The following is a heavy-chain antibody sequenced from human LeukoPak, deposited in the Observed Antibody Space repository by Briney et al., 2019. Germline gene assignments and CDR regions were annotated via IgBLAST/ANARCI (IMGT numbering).Heavy chain of an antibody. CDR3: ARDKLSGNHDFDY. D-gene: IGHD1-14*01. Sequence: ASVKVSCKASGYTFTSYYMHWVRQAPGQGLEWMGWINTYNGNTDYAQKFQGRVTMTTDTSSSTAYMELRSLRSDDTAVYYCARDKLSGNHDFDYWGQGTLVTVSS. CDR2: INTYNGNT. J-gene: IGHJ4*02. V-gene: IGHV1-18*04. CDR1: GYTFTSYY.